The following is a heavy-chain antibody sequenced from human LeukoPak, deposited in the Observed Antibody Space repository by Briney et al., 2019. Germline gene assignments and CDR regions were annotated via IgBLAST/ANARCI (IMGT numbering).Heavy chain of an antibody. D-gene: IGHD3-22*01. CDR3: AKWFPGNMDV. Sequence: GGSLRLSCEASGFTFNRYEFIWVRQAPGKGLEWVSYIHTSASTAYYADSVRGRFSISRDNAKSSLYLQMNSLRAEDTAVYYCAKWFPGNMDVWGKGTTVTVSS. J-gene: IGHJ6*04. CDR2: IHTSASTA. CDR1: GFTFNRYE. V-gene: IGHV3-48*03.